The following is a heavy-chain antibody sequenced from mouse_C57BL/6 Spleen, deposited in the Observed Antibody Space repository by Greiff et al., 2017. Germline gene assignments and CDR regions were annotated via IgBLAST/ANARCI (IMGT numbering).Heavy chain of an antibody. D-gene: IGHD1-1*01. CDR1: GFTFSSYA. CDR3: ARAFITTVVAPYAMDY. CDR2: ISDGGSYT. J-gene: IGHJ4*01. V-gene: IGHV5-4*03. Sequence: EVKLVEPGGGLVKPGGSLKLSCAASGFTFSSYAMSWVRQTPEKRLEWVATISDGGSYTYYPDNVKGRFTISRDNAKNNLYLQMSHLKSEDTPMYYRARAFITTVVAPYAMDYWGQGTSVTVSS.